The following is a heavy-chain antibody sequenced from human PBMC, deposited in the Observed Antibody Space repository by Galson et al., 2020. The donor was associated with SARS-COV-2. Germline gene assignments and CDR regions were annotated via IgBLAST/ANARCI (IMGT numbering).Heavy chain of an antibody. J-gene: IGHJ4*02. CDR1: GFTYSSYA. V-gene: IGHV3-23*01. CDR2: ISGSGGST. CDR3: AKPKGGYDFRSGYPFDY. D-gene: IGHD3-3*01. Sequence: GGSLRLSCAASGFTYSSYAMSWVRQAPGKGLEWVSAISGSGGSTYYADSVKGRFTISRDNSKNTLFLQMSGLRAEDTAVYYCAKPKGGYDFRSGYPFDYRGQGTLVTVSS.